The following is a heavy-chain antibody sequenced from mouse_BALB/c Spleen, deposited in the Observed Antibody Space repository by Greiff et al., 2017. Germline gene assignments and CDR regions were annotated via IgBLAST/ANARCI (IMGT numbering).Heavy chain of an antibody. J-gene: IGHJ4*01. CDR3: ASHYDYGGYAMDY. V-gene: IGHV5-9-4*01. Sequence: EVNLVESGGGLVKPGGSLKLSCAASGFTFSSYAMSWVRQSPEKRLEWVAEISSGGSYTYYPATVTGRFTISRDNAKNTLYLEMSSLRSEDTSMYYCASHYDYGGYAMDYWGQGTSVTVSS. CDR2: ISSGGSYT. D-gene: IGHD2-4*01. CDR1: GFTFSSYA.